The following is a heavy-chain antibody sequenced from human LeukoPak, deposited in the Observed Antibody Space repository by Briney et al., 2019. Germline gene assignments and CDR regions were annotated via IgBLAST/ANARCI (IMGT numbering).Heavy chain of an antibody. CDR1: GFIFNKSW. Sequence: GGSLKLSCAASGFIFNKSWMSWVRQAPGKGLEWVSYISSSGSTIYYADSVKGRFTISRDNAKNSLYLQMNSLRAEDTAVYYCARDPSRDGYNGCFDYWGQGTLVTVSS. V-gene: IGHV3-11*01. CDR3: ARDPSRDGYNGCFDY. J-gene: IGHJ4*02. CDR2: ISSSGSTI. D-gene: IGHD5-24*01.